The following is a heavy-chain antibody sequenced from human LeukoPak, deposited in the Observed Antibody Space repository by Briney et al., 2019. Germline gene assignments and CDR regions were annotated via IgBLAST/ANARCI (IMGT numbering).Heavy chain of an antibody. D-gene: IGHD3-3*01. CDR1: GGSFSGYY. CDR2: IYYSGST. Sequence: KPSETLSLTCAVYGGSFSGYYWGWIRQPPGKGLEWIGSIYYSGSTYYNPSLKSRVTISVDTSKNQFSLKLSSVTAADTAVYYCARIVPQYDFWSGYYSSYYMDVWGKGTTVTVSS. J-gene: IGHJ6*03. CDR3: ARIVPQYDFWSGYYSSYYMDV. V-gene: IGHV4-34*01.